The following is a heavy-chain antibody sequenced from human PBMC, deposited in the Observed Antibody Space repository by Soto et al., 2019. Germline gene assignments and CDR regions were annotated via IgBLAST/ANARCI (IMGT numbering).Heavy chain of an antibody. J-gene: IGHJ5*02. CDR1: GGSISSSSYY. CDR2: IYYSGST. Sequence: QLQLQESGPGLVKPSETLSLTCTVSGGSISSSSYYWGWIRQPPGKGLVWLGSIYYSGSTYYNPSLNSRFTITVDTSKTRFSLKMSSVTAADTAVYYCAKHGSGAAAMDFVPWCQGTQVTVS. D-gene: IGHD2-2*01. V-gene: IGHV4-39*01. CDR3: AKHGSGAAAMDFVP.